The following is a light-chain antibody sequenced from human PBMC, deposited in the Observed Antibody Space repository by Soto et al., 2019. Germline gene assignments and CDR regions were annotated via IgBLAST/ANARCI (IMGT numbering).Light chain of an antibody. CDR3: AAWDDSLSGRGV. J-gene: IGLJ2*01. V-gene: IGLV1-47*01. CDR1: SSNIGSNY. CDR2: RNN. Sequence: QSVLTQPPSASGTPGQRVTISCSGSSSNIGSNYAYWYQQLPGTAPKLLIYRNNQRPSGVPDRFSGSKSGTSASLAISGLRSEDEADYYCAAWDDSLSGRGVFGGGTKVTVL.